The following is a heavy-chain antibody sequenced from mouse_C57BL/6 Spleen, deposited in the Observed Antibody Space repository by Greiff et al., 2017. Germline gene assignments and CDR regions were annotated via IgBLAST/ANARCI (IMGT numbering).Heavy chain of an antibody. V-gene: IGHV1-59*01. CDR1: GYTFTSYW. CDR3: ARSGYYCGREEAMDY. D-gene: IGHD1-1*01. Sequence: QVQLLQPEAELVRPGTSVKLSCKASGYTFTSYWMPWVKQRPGQGLEWIGEIDPSDSYTNYIQQFKGQATLTVDTSSSTAYMQLSSLTSEDSAVYYGARSGYYCGREEAMDYWGQGTSVTVSS. CDR2: IDPSDSYT. J-gene: IGHJ4*01.